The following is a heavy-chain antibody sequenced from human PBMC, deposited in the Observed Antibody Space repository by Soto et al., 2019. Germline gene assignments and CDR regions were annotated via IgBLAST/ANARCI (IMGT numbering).Heavy chain of an antibody. V-gene: IGHV3-23*01. CDR1: GFTFSSYA. D-gene: IGHD1-20*01. Sequence: EVQLLESGGGLVQPGGSLRLSCAASGFTFSSYAMSWVRQAPGKGLEWISAVSGSGGSTYYADSVKGRFTISRDNSKDTLCLQMNNLRAEDTAVYDCANPPDYNWIAYWGQGTLVTVSS. CDR2: VSGSGGST. J-gene: IGHJ4*02. CDR3: ANPPDYNWIAY.